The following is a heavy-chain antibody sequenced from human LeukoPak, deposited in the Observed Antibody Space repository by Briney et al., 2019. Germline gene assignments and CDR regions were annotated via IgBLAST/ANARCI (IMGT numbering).Heavy chain of an antibody. Sequence: VASVKVSCKASGYTFTSYGISWVRQAPGQGLEWMGWISAYNGNTNYAQKLQGRVTMTTDTSTSTAYMELRSLRSDDTAVYYRARDSVEQWPRSFADYWGQGTLVTVSS. J-gene: IGHJ4*02. CDR3: ARDSVEQWPRSFADY. CDR2: ISAYNGNT. CDR1: GYTFTSYG. D-gene: IGHD6-19*01. V-gene: IGHV1-18*01.